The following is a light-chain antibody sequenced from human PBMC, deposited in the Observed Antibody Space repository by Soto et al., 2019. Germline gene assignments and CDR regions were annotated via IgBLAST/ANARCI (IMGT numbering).Light chain of an antibody. Sequence: QSVLTQPASVSGSPGQSITISCTGTSSDVGGYNYVSWYQQHPGKAPKLMIYDVSNRPSGVSNRFSGSKSGNTASLTISGLQAEDEDDYYCSSYTSSSTPYVFGTGTKVTVL. CDR1: SSDVGGYNY. CDR3: SSYTSSSTPYV. V-gene: IGLV2-14*01. CDR2: DVS. J-gene: IGLJ1*01.